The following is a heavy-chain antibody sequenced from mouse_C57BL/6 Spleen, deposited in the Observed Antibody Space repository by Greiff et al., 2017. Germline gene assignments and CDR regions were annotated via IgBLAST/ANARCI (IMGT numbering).Heavy chain of an antibody. J-gene: IGHJ3*01. V-gene: IGHV1-80*01. CDR3: ARREDYYGSSYEAWFAY. CDR1: GYAFSSYW. CDR2: IYPGDGDT. Sequence: QVHVKQSGAELVKPGASVKISCKASGYAFSSYWMNWVKQRPGKGLEWIGQIYPGDGDTNYNGKFKGKAKLTADKSSSTAYMQPSSLTSEDSAVYFCARREDYYGSSYEAWFAYWGQGTLVTVSA. D-gene: IGHD1-1*01.